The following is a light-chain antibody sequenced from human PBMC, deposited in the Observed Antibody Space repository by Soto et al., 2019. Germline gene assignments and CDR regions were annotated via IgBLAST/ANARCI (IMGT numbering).Light chain of an antibody. CDR3: QQSYSIWWT. CDR1: QSISSF. Sequence: DIQMTPSPPSLPASVGDGVTISCRASQSISSFLNWFQQKPGKAPKLLIYAASSLQSGVPSRFSGSGSGTNFTLTIDSLQPEDFATYCCQQSYSIWWTFGQGTKVDIK. J-gene: IGKJ1*01. V-gene: IGKV1-39*01. CDR2: AAS.